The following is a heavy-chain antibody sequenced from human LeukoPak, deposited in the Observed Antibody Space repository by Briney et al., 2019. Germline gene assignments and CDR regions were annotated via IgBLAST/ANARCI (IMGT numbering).Heavy chain of an antibody. Sequence: GGSLRLSCAASGFTFSDYYMSWIRQAPGKGLEWVSYISSSGSTIYYADSVKGRFTISRDNAKNSLYLQMNSLRAEDTAVYYCARETTITMVRGVNLWGHGTLVTVSS. CDR3: ARETTITMVRGVNL. CDR1: GFTFSDYY. CDR2: ISSSGSTI. J-gene: IGHJ4*01. V-gene: IGHV3-11*04. D-gene: IGHD3-10*01.